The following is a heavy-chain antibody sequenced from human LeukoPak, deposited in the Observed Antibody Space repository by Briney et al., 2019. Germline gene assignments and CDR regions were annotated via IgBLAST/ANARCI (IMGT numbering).Heavy chain of an antibody. V-gene: IGHV3-23*01. CDR1: GFTFYSYA. CDR3: ARDWPSEWQQLPDYDAVDI. J-gene: IGHJ3*02. CDR2: FCGSGGSR. Sequence: GGSLRLFCAACGFTFYSYAMSWLRQPPGKGLEGVSTFCGSGGSRYYAGSVKGRFTISRDNSKNTLYLQLTSLTAEDTDGYYCARDWPSEWQQLPDYDAVDIWGQGTMVTVSS. D-gene: IGHD6-13*01.